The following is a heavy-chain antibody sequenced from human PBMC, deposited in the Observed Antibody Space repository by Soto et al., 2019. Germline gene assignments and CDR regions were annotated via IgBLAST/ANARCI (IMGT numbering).Heavy chain of an antibody. J-gene: IGHJ3*02. CDR1: GFTFSSCS. CDR2: ISSSGSTI. CDR3: ARESDYDILTGYYQGHDAFDI. Sequence: EVQLVESGGGLVQPGGSLRLSCASSGFTFSSCSMNWVRQAPGKGLEWVSFISSSGSTIYYADSVKGRFTISRDNAKNSLYLQMNSLRAEDTAVYYCARESDYDILTGYYQGHDAFDIWGQGTMVTVSS. V-gene: IGHV3-48*04. D-gene: IGHD3-9*01.